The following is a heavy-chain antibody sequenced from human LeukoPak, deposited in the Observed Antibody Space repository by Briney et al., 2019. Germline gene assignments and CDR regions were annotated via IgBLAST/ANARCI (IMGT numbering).Heavy chain of an antibody. Sequence: PGGSLRLSCAASGFTFSSYAMSWVRQAPGKGLEWVSAISGSGGSTYYADSVKGRFTISRDNSKHPLYLQMNSLRAEDTAVYYCAKGERHLGSSWYSLYFDYWGQGTLVTVSS. CDR3: AKGERHLGSSWYSLYFDY. V-gene: IGHV3-23*01. J-gene: IGHJ4*02. CDR1: GFTFSSYA. CDR2: ISGSGGST. D-gene: IGHD6-13*01.